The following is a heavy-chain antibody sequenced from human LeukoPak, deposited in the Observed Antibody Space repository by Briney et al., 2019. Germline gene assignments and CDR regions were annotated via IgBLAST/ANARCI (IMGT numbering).Heavy chain of an antibody. V-gene: IGHV3-11*04. J-gene: IGHJ4*02. D-gene: IGHD3-9*01. CDR2: ISGGGSII. Sequence: GGSLRLSCAASGFTFSDYYMSWIRQAPGKGLEWNSYISGGGSIIYYAGSVKGRFTISTDDARNSLYLQMNSLRAEDTAVYYCARHFRGPTGYWGQGILVTVSS. CDR3: ARHFRGPTGY. CDR1: GFTFSDYY.